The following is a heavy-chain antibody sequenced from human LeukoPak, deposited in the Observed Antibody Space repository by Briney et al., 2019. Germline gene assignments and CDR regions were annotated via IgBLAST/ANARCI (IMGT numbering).Heavy chain of an antibody. CDR2: IYHSGST. J-gene: IGHJ4*02. Sequence: SETLSLTCAVSGGSISSSNWWSWVRQPPGKGPEWIGEIYHSGSTNYNPSLKSRVTISVDKSKNQFSLELSSVTAADTAVYYCAREENSSSWYKYFDYWGQGTLVTVSS. V-gene: IGHV4-4*02. CDR3: AREENSSSWYKYFDY. CDR1: GGSISSSNW. D-gene: IGHD6-13*01.